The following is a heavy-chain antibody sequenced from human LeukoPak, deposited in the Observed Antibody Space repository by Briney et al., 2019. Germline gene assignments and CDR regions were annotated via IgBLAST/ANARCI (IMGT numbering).Heavy chain of an antibody. CDR2: ISWNSGSI. V-gene: IGHV3-9*03. J-gene: IGHJ3*02. D-gene: IGHD2-2*01. Sequence: GGSLRLSCAAYGFTFDDYAMHWVRQAPGKGLEWVSGISWNSGSIGYADSVKGRFTISRDNAKNSLYLQMNSLRAEDMALYYCAKGVKYQLLGDAFDIWGQGTMVTVSS. CDR1: GFTFDDYA. CDR3: AKGVKYQLLGDAFDI.